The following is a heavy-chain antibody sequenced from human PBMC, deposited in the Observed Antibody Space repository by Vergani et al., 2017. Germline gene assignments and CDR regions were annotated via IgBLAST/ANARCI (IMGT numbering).Heavy chain of an antibody. CDR2: IDPSDSYT. V-gene: IGHV5-10-1*03. D-gene: IGHD4-17*01. Sequence: EVQLVQSGAEVKKPGESLRISCKGSGYSFTSYWISWVRQMPGKGLEWMGRIDPSDSYTNYSPSFQGHVTISADKSISTAYLQWSSLKASVTAMYYCARQTVTTPFYYYYYMDVWGKGTTVTVSS. CDR1: GYSFTSYW. CDR3: ARQTVTTPFYYYYYMDV. J-gene: IGHJ6*03.